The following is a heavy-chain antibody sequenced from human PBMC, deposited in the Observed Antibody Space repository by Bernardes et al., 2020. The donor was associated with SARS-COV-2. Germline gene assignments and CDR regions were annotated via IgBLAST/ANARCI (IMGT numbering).Heavy chain of an antibody. D-gene: IGHD3-10*01. J-gene: IGHJ3*02. CDR1: GFTVSSNY. Sequence: GSLRLSCAASGFTVSSNYMSWVRQAPGKGLEWVSVIYSGGSTYYADSVKGRFTISRDNSKNTLYLQMNSLRAEDTAVYYCARARITMVRGNDAFDIWGQGTMVTVSS. CDR2: IYSGGST. V-gene: IGHV3-66*02. CDR3: ARARITMVRGNDAFDI.